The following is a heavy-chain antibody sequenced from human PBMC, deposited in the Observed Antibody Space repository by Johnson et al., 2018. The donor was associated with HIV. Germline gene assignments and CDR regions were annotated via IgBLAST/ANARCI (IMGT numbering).Heavy chain of an antibody. D-gene: IGHD3-22*01. V-gene: IGHV3-13*01. CDR3: TRSKPRYYDVGPRGAFDI. CDR1: GFTFNSYD. J-gene: IGHJ3*02. Sequence: VQLVESGGGLVQPGGSLRLSCAASGFTFNSYDMHWVRQPTGKGLEWVSGIGPAGDTNYSGPVKGRFTISRENAKNSLYLQMNSRGAGDTSMYYCTRSKPRYYDVGPRGAFDIWGQGTMVTVSS. CDR2: IGPAGDT.